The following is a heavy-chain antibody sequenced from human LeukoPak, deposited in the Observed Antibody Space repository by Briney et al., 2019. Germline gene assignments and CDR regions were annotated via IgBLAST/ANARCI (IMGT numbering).Heavy chain of an antibody. J-gene: IGHJ4*02. D-gene: IGHD5-12*01. CDR1: GGSFSGYY. Sequence: SETLSLTCAVYGGSFSGYYWSWIRQPPGKGLEWIGEINHSGSTNYNPSLKSRVTMSVDTSKNQFSLKLSSVTAADTAVYYCARWNSGYDQGLDYWGQGTLVTVSS. CDR2: INHSGST. V-gene: IGHV4-34*01. CDR3: ARWNSGYDQGLDY.